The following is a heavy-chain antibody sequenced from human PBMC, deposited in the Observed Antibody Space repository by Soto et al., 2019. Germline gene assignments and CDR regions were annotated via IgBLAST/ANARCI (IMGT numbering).Heavy chain of an antibody. CDR3: AVGRLGPFDY. V-gene: IGHV4-59*01. D-gene: IGHD1-26*01. Sequence: SETLSLTCTASGGSISSYYWSWIRQPPGKGLEWIGYIYYSGSTNYNPSLKSRVTISVDTSKNQFSLKLSSVTAADMAVYYCAVGRLGPFDYWGQGTLVTVSS. CDR1: GGSISSYY. CDR2: IYYSGST. J-gene: IGHJ4*02.